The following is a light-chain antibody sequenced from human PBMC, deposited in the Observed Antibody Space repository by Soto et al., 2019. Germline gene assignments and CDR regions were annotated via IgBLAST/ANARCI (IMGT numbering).Light chain of an antibody. Sequence: DIVMTQSPDSLALSLGKSSTINCKSSQCVLYSSNNKNYLAWYQQKPGQPPKLLIYWASTRESGVPDRFSGSGSGTDFTLTISSLQAEDVAVYYCQQYYSTPITFGQGRLLEV. CDR3: QQYYSTPIT. CDR1: QCVLYSSNNKNY. J-gene: IGKJ5*01. V-gene: IGKV4-1*01. CDR2: WAS.